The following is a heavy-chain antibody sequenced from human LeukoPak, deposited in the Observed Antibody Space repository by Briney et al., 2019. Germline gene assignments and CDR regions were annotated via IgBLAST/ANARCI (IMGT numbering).Heavy chain of an antibody. CDR3: ARAGLNFYFDY. V-gene: IGHV4-31*03. CDR2: IFYTRNT. Sequence: SETLSLTCTVSGGSISSGGYYWSWIRQHPGKGLEWIGYIFYTRNTYYNPSLKSRVTISVDTSNNQFSLKLSSVTAADTAVYYCARAGLNFYFDYWGQGTLVTVSS. D-gene: IGHD1-20*01. J-gene: IGHJ4*02. CDR1: GGSISSGGYY.